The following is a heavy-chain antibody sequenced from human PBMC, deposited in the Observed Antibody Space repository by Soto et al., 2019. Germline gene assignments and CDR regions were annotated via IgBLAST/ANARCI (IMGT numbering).Heavy chain of an antibody. D-gene: IGHD3-3*01. J-gene: IGHJ4*02. CDR2: IKQDGSEK. CDR1: GFTFSSYW. CDR3: ARGPLTIFGVVYDH. Sequence: GGSLRLSCAASGFTFSSYWMSWVRQAPGKGLEWVANIKQDGSEKYYVDSVKGRFTISRDNAKNSLYLQMNSLRAEDTAVYYCARGPLTIFGVVYDHWGQGTLVTVSS. V-gene: IGHV3-7*01.